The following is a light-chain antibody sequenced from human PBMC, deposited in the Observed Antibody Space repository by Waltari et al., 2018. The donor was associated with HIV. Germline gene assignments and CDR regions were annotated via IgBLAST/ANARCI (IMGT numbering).Light chain of an antibody. V-gene: IGKV4-1*01. CDR1: KNLLYSSNNKNY. J-gene: IGKJ1*01. CDR2: WAS. Sequence: DIVMTQSPDSLVVSLGERATINCKSSKNLLYSSNNKNYLAWFQQKPGQPPKLLIYWASTRESGVPDRFSGSGSGTDFTLTISSLQAEDVAIYYCQQYYITPRTFGQGTKVEIK. CDR3: QQYYITPRT.